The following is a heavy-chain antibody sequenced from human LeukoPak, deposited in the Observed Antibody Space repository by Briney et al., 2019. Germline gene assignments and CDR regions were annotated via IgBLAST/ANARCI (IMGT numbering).Heavy chain of an antibody. V-gene: IGHV4-59*02. J-gene: IGHJ3*02. CDR3: ARGPFRGTGDGAFDI. CDR2: TYYSGST. Sequence: SETLSLTCTVSGGSVSSYYWSWIRQPPGKGLEWIGYTYYSGSTNYNPSLKSRVTISVDTSKNQFSLRLSSVTAADTAIYYCARGPFRGTGDGAFDIWGQGTMVTVPS. CDR1: GGSVSSYY. D-gene: IGHD1-26*01.